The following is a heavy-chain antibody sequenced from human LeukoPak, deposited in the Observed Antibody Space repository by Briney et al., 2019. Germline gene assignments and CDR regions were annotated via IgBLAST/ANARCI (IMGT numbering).Heavy chain of an antibody. CDR2: IRFDGTNQ. D-gene: IGHD1-20*01. Sequence: GGSLRLSCAASGFTFSSLDIHWVRQTPGKGLEWVAFIRFDGTNQYYADSVKGRITISRDNSKNTVYLKMNSLRPEDTAVYYCAKRGRGNHYLTGFDDWGRGTMVTVSS. CDR3: AKRGRGNHYLTGFDD. CDR1: GFTFSSLD. J-gene: IGHJ3*01. V-gene: IGHV3-30*02.